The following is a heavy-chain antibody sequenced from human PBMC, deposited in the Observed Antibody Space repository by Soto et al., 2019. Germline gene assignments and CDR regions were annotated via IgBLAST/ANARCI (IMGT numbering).Heavy chain of an antibody. Sequence: PGGSLRLSCAASGFTFSRYWMNWVRQAPGKGLVWVSRINSDGSTTDYADSVKGRFTISRDNAKNTLYLQVNSLRPEDTAVYFCARGTRDIVVVVAATLDYWGHGTLVTVSS. CDR3: ARGTRDIVVVVAATLDY. CDR2: INSDGSTT. D-gene: IGHD2-15*01. V-gene: IGHV3-74*01. CDR1: GFTFSRYW. J-gene: IGHJ4*01.